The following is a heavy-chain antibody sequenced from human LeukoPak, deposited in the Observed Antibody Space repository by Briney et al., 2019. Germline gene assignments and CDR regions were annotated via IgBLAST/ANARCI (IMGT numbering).Heavy chain of an antibody. J-gene: IGHJ6*02. CDR1: GYTFTSYD. V-gene: IGHV1-69*04. Sequence: ASVKVSCKASGYTFTSYDINWVRQAPGQGLEWMGRIIPILGIANYAQKFQGRVTITADKSTSTAYMELSSLRSEDTAVYYCARDRAVGATSDYGMDVWGQGTTVTVSS. D-gene: IGHD1-26*01. CDR2: IIPILGIA. CDR3: ARDRAVGATSDYGMDV.